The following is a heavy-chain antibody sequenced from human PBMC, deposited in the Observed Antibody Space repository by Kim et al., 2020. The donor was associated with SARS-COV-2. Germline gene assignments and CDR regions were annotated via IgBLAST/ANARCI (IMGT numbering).Heavy chain of an antibody. D-gene: IGHD3-10*01. CDR1: RYTFTNYA. V-gene: IGHV1-3*01. J-gene: IGHJ4*02. CDR2: INAGNGNT. CDR3: ARDKGVTMVQGVPLFDY. Sequence: ASVKVSCKASRYTFTNYAIHWVRQAPGQRLEWMGWINAGNGNTKYSQKFQARVTITRDTSASTAYMELSSLRSEDTAVYYCARDKGVTMVQGVPLFDYWGQGTLVTVSS.